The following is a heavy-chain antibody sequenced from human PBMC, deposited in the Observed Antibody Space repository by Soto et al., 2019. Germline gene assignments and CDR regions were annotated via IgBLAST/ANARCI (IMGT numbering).Heavy chain of an antibody. Sequence: EVQLVESGGGLVKPGGSLGLSCAVSGFTFNNAWMSWVRQAPGKWLEWVGRIKSKTDGGTTDHAASVKGRFTISRDDSKNTVYLQMDSLKIDDTAMYYCTTSPRAQYWGQGTLVSVSS. V-gene: IGHV3-15*01. CDR1: GFTFNNAW. J-gene: IGHJ4*02. CDR3: TTSPRAQY. CDR2: IKSKTDGGTT.